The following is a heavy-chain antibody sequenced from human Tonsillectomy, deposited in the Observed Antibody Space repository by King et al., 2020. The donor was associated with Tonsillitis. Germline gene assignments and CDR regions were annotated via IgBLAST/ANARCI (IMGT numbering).Heavy chain of an antibody. D-gene: IGHD3-3*01. Sequence: QLVQSGGGVVQPGRSLRLSCAASGFTFSSYAMHWVRQAPGKGLEGVAVISYDGSNKYYADSVKGRFTISRDNSKNTLYLQMNSLRAEDTAVYYCARDLRSDLYGMDVWGQGTTDTVSS. V-gene: IGHV3-30-3*01. J-gene: IGHJ6*02. CDR2: ISYDGSNK. CDR1: GFTFSSYA. CDR3: ARDLRSDLYGMDV.